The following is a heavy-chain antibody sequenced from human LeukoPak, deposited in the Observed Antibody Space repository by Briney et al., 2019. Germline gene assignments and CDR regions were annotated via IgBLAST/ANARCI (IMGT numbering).Heavy chain of an antibody. Sequence: RPGGSLRLSCAASGFTFSIYGMSWVRQAPEKGLQWVSAISGGGVSTYYADSVKGRFTISRDNSKNTLYLQMNSLRAEDTAVYYCAKGLLYGDYLSADAFDIWGQGTMVTVSS. CDR2: ISGGGVST. D-gene: IGHD4-17*01. J-gene: IGHJ3*02. CDR3: AKGLLYGDYLSADAFDI. V-gene: IGHV3-23*01. CDR1: GFTFSIYG.